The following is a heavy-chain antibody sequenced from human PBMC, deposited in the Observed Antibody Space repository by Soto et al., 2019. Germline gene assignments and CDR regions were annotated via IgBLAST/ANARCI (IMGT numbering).Heavy chain of an antibody. CDR1: GFSLSTSGMC. D-gene: IGHD6-13*01. CDR3: ARSGRYSSSWYENWFDP. V-gene: IGHV2-70*01. Sequence: SGPTLVNPTQTLTLTCTFSGFSLSTSGMCVSWIRQPPGKALEWLALIDWDDDKYYCTSLKTRLTISKDTSKNQVVLTMTNMDPVDTATYYCARSGRYSSSWYENWFDPWGQGTLVTVSS. J-gene: IGHJ5*02. CDR2: IDWDDDK.